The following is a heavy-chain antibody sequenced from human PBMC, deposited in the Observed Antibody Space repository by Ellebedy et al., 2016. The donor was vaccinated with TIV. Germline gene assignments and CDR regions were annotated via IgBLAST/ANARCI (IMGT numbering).Heavy chain of an antibody. J-gene: IGHJ5*02. CDR2: IYYSGST. V-gene: IGHV4-61*05. CDR1: GGSISSSSYY. D-gene: IGHD3-10*01. Sequence: SETLSLXXTVSGGSISSSSYYWGWIRQPPGKGLEWIGYIYYSGSTNYNPSLKSRVTISVDTSKNQFSLKLSSVTAADTAVYYCARRYGSGSYWSYNWFDPWGQGTLVTVSS. CDR3: ARRYGSGSYWSYNWFDP.